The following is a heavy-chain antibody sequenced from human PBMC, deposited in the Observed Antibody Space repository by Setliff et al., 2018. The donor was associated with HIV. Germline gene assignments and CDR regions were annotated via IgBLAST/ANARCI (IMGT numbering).Heavy chain of an antibody. V-gene: IGHV4-34*01. Sequence: SETLSLTCGVYGGSLSGYYWTWIRQPPGKGLEWIGSIYYSGSTYYNPSLKSRVTISVDTSKNQFSLKLSSVTAADTAVYYCASISVNPTYPDYWGQGTLVTVSS. D-gene: IGHD2-21*01. J-gene: IGHJ4*02. CDR1: GGSLSGYY. CDR2: IYYSGST. CDR3: ASISVNPTYPDY.